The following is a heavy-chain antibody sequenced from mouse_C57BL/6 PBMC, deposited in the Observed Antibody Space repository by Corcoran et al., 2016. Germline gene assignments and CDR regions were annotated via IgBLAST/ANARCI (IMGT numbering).Heavy chain of an antibody. CDR1: GYNFTTYG. V-gene: IGHV9-3*01. Sequence: QIQLVQSGPELKKPGETVKISCKASGYNFTTYGMSWVKQAPGKGLKWMGWINTYSGVPTYADDFKGRFAFSLETSASTAYLQINNLKNEDTATYFCARGTTVGSDYWGQGTTLTVSS. J-gene: IGHJ2*01. CDR2: INTYSGVP. CDR3: ARGTTVGSDY. D-gene: IGHD1-1*01.